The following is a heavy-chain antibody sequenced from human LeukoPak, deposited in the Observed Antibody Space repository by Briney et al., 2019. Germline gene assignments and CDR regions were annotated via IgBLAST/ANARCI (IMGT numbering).Heavy chain of an antibody. CDR2: LYHSGST. CDR1: GGSISSGDYS. Sequence: PSETLSLTCAVSGGSISSGDYSWSWIRQPPGKGLEWIGYLYHSGSTYYNPSLKSRVTISVDRSKNQFSLKLSSVTAADTAVYYCARATEGHGLYGDYGGWNWFDPWGQGTLVTVSS. D-gene: IGHD4-17*01. J-gene: IGHJ5*02. CDR3: ARATEGHGLYGDYGGWNWFDP. V-gene: IGHV4-30-2*01.